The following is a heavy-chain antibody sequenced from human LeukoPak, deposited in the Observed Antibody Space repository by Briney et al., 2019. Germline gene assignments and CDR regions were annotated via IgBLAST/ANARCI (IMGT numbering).Heavy chain of an antibody. CDR2: IYSGGST. V-gene: IGHV3-53*01. CDR3: ARFGYSYGFYYFDY. J-gene: IGHJ4*02. Sequence: GGSLRLSCAASGFTVSSNYMSWVRQAPGKGLEWVSAIYSGGSTYYADSVKGRFTSSRDNSKNTLYLQMNSLRAEDTAVYYCARFGYSYGFYYFDYWGQGTLVTVSS. D-gene: IGHD5-18*01. CDR1: GFTVSSNY.